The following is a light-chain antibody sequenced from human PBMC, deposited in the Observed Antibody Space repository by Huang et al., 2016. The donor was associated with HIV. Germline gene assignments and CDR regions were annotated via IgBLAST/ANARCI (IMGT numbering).Light chain of an antibody. CDR1: QSISSY. CDR2: AAS. V-gene: IGKV1-39*01. Sequence: DIQMTQSPSSLSASVGDRITITCRASQSISSYLNWYQQKPGKAPKVLIYAASSLQSGVPPRVSGSGSGTDFTLTISSLQPEDFATYYCQQRYSSPWTFGQGTKVEI. CDR3: QQRYSSPWT. J-gene: IGKJ1*01.